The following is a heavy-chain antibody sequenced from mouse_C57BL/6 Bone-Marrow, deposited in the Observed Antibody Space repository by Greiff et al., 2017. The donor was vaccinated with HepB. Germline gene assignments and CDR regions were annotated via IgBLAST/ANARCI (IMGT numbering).Heavy chain of an antibody. CDR3: ARRGWFAY. J-gene: IGHJ3*01. V-gene: IGHV1-81*01. Sequence: LVESGAELARPGASVKLSCKASGYTFTSYGISWVKQRTGQGLEWIGVIYPRSGNTYYNEKFKGKATLTADKSSSTAYMELRSLTSEDSAVYFCARRGWFAYWGQGTLVTVSA. CDR2: IYPRSGNT. CDR1: GYTFTSYG.